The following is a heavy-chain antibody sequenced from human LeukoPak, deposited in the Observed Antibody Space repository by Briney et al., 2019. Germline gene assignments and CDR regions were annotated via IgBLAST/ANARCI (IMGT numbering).Heavy chain of an antibody. V-gene: IGHV4-34*01. CDR3: ARVYYYYYYMDV. CDR2: INHSGSA. Sequence: SETLSLTCAVYGGSFSGYYWSWIRQPPGKGLEWIGEINHSGSANYNPSLKSRVTISVDTSKNQFSLKLSSVTAADTAVYYCARVYYYYYYMDVWGKGTTVTVSS. J-gene: IGHJ6*03. CDR1: GGSFSGYY.